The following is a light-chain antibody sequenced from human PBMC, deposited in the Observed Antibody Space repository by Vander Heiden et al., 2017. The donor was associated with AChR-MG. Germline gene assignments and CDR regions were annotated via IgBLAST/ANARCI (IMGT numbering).Light chain of an antibody. CDR3: QKYDSAPFT. CDR1: QGIDNY. V-gene: IGKV1-27*01. CDR2: GAS. J-gene: IGKJ3*01. Sequence: DIQMTQSPSFLSASMGDRVTITCRASQGIDNYLAWYQQKPGKAPNLLIFGASNLQSGVPSRFSGSGSGTDFTLTISSLQPEDVATYYCQKYDSAPFTFGPGTEVDVE.